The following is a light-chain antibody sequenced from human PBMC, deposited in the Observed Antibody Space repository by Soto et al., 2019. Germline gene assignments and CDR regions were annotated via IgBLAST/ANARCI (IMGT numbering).Light chain of an antibody. Sequence: QSVLTQPASVSGSPGQSITMSCTGTSSDVGRYNYVSWYQQHPGKAPKLMIYDVSIRPSGVSDRFSGSKSGNTASLTISGLQAEDEADYYCSSYTSSSTVVFGGGTQLTVL. J-gene: IGLJ3*02. CDR3: SSYTSSSTVV. CDR2: DVS. CDR1: SSDVGRYNY. V-gene: IGLV2-14*03.